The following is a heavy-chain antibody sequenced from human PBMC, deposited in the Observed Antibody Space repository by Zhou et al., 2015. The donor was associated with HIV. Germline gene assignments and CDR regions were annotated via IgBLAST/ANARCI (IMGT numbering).Heavy chain of an antibody. J-gene: IGHJ4*02. CDR3: GVMYSSGWRDGYYFDY. CDR1: GGTFSSYA. Sequence: QVQLVQSGAEVKKPGSSVKVSCKASGGTFSSYAISWVRQAPGQGLEWMGGIIPIFGTANYAQKFQGRVTITADESTSTAYMELSSLRSEDTAVYYCGVMYSSGWRDGYYFDYWGQGTLVTVSS. V-gene: IGHV1-69*01. CDR2: IIPIFGTA. D-gene: IGHD6-19*01.